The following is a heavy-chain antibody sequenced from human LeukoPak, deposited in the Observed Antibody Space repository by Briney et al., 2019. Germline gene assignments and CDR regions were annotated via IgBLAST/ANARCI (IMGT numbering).Heavy chain of an antibody. CDR1: GGSISSYY. Sequence: SETLSLTCTVSGGSISSYYWSWIRRPPGKGLEWIGYIYYSGSTNYNPSLKSRVTISVDTSKNQFSLKLSSVTAADTAVYYCATSSLIGKAAAGMGGWFDPWGQGTLVTVSS. CDR2: IYYSGST. D-gene: IGHD6-13*01. V-gene: IGHV4-59*08. CDR3: ATSSLIGKAAAGMGGWFDP. J-gene: IGHJ5*02.